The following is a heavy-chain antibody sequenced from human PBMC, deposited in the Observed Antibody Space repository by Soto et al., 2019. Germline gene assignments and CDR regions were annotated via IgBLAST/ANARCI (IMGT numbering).Heavy chain of an antibody. V-gene: IGHV3-74*01. CDR2: INRDGSST. CDR1: GFTFSSYW. D-gene: IGHD6-13*01. Sequence: EVQLVESGGGLVQPGGSLSLTCAASGFTFSSYWMHWVRQAPGKGLVWVSRINRDGSSTNYADSARGRVTISRDNAKNTLYLQVNGLRAEDTAVYYCAREIATTGEYYFDYWGQGILVTVSS. CDR3: AREIATTGEYYFDY. J-gene: IGHJ4*02.